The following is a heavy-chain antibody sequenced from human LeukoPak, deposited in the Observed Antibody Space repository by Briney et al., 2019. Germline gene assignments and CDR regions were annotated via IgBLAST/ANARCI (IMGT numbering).Heavy chain of an antibody. CDR1: GGSISNYY. CDR3: ATNSGGHPAVALDR. Sequence: SETLSLTCTVSGGSISNYYWSWIRQPPGKGLEWIGYIYYSGGTNYNPSLRSRVSMSVDTSKNQFSLMLSSVTAADTAVYYCATNSGGHPAVALDRWGQGNPVTVSS. CDR2: IYYSGGT. J-gene: IGHJ4*02. V-gene: IGHV4-59*01. D-gene: IGHD3-10*01.